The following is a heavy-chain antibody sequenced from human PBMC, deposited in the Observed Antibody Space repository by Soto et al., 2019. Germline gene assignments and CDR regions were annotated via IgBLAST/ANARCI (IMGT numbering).Heavy chain of an antibody. D-gene: IGHD5-12*01. CDR1: GGSFSGYY. J-gene: IGHJ4*02. CDR3: ARGRKWLRLPELNFDY. Sequence: PSETLSLTCAVYGGSFSGYYWSWIRQPPGKGLEWIGEINHSGSTNYNPSLKSRVTISVDTSKNQFSLKLSSVTAADTAVYYCARGRKWLRLPELNFDYWGQGTLVTVSS. V-gene: IGHV4-34*01. CDR2: INHSGST.